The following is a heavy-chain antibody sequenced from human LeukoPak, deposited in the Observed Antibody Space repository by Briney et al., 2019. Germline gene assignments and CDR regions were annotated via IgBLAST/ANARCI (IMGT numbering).Heavy chain of an antibody. V-gene: IGHV3-7*01. J-gene: IGHJ3*02. CDR3: ARGVWSSRNAFDI. CDR2: IKPDATEK. CDR1: GFSFTTSW. Sequence: PGGSLRLSCAASGFSFTTSWMSWVRQAPGKGLEWVANIKPDATEKHYVDSVRGRFTISRDNAQNSLSLEVSSLRAEDTAVYYCARGVWSSRNAFDIWGQGTMVTVSS. D-gene: IGHD1-14*01.